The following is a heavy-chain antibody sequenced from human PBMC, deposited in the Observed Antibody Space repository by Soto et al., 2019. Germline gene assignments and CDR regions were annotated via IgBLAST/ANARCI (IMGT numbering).Heavy chain of an antibody. CDR2: IYYSGST. J-gene: IGHJ6*03. CDR1: GVSISSHC. V-gene: IGHV4-59*11. Sequence: SETLSLTCTVSGVSISSHCWSWIRQPPGKGLEWIGYIYYSGSTNYNPSLKSRVTISVDTSKNQFSLKLSSVTAADTAVYYCARVATGSPLGYHYYLDVWGKGTTVTVSS. CDR3: ARVATGSPLGYHYYLDV. D-gene: IGHD5-12*01.